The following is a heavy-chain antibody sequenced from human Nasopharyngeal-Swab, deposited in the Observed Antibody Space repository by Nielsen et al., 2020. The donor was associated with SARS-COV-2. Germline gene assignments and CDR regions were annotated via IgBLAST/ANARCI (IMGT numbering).Heavy chain of an antibody. J-gene: IGHJ4*02. CDR3: AKVLGATTSFDY. V-gene: IGHV3-23*01. CDR2: ISGSGGST. D-gene: IGHD1-26*01. CDR1: GFTFSSYA. Sequence: GESLKISCAASGFTFSSYAMSWVRQAPGKGLEWVSAISGSGGSTHYADSVKGRFTISRDNSKNTLYLQMNSLRAEDTAVYYCAKVLGATTSFDYWGQGTLVTVSS.